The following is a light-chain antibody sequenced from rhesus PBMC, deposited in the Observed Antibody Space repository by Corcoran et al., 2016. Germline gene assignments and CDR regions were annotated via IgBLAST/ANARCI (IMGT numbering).Light chain of an antibody. J-gene: IGKJ3*01. CDR2: AAS. Sequence: DIQMTQSPSSLSASVGDRVTVTCRASQGINKALSWYQQKPGKAPTLLIYAASSLQTGVSSRFNGSGSGTDCTLTISSLQPEDVATYYCLQDYTTPFTFGHGTKLDIK. CDR3: LQDYTTPFT. CDR1: QGINKA. V-gene: IGKV1-94*01.